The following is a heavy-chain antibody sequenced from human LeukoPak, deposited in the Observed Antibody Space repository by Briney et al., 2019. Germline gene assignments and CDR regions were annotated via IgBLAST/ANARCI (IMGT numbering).Heavy chain of an antibody. D-gene: IGHD6-6*01. J-gene: IGHJ4*02. Sequence: PGGSLRLSCAASGFTFSTYWMSWVRQTPGEGLEWLANIKPDGSDQYYVDSVKGRFTISRDNAKNSLYLQMNSLRADDTAVYYCAKVASSIAARQIRHFDYWGQGTLVTVSS. CDR3: AKVASSIAARQIRHFDY. V-gene: IGHV3-7*03. CDR1: GFTFSTYW. CDR2: IKPDGSDQ.